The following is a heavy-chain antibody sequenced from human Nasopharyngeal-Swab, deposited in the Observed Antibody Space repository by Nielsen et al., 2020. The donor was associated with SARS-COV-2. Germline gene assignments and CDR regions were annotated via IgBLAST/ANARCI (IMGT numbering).Heavy chain of an antibody. Sequence: SEILSLTCSVSGGSIKSYYWNWIRQPPGKGLEWIGYISYSGSTDYNPSLKSRVIISVDTSKNQFSLKLNSVTAADTAVYYCARNAYSGYSPRGNYGMDVWGQGTTVTVSS. D-gene: IGHD5-12*01. CDR1: GGSIKSYY. J-gene: IGHJ6*02. CDR3: ARNAYSGYSPRGNYGMDV. CDR2: ISYSGST. V-gene: IGHV4-59*01.